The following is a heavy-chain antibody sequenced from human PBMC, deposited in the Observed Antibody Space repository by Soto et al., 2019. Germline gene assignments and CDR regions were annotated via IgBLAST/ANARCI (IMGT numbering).Heavy chain of an antibody. Sequence: GGSLRLSCAASGFTFSNAWMSWVRQAPGKGLEWVGRIKSKTDGGTTDYAAPVKGRFTISRDDSKNTLYLQMNSLKTKDTAVYYCTTDEDRITIFGVVTRGGSYDYGMDVWGQGTSVTVSS. CDR1: GFTFSNAW. CDR3: TTDEDRITIFGVVTRGGSYDYGMDV. D-gene: IGHD3-3*01. CDR2: IKSKTDGGTT. V-gene: IGHV3-15*01. J-gene: IGHJ6*02.